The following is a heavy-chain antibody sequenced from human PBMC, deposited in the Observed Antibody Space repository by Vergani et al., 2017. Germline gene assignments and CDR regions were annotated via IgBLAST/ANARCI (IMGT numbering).Heavy chain of an antibody. V-gene: IGHV4-30-2*01. J-gene: IGHJ4*02. CDR3: ARNGFGEPLNFDC. Sequence: QLQLQESGPGLVKPSQTLSLTCAVSGGSISSGGYSWSWIRQPPGKGLAWIGYIYHSGSTYYNPSLKSRVTISVARSKNQFSLKLSSVTAADTAVYYCARNGFGEPLNFDCGGQGTLVTVSS. CDR1: GGSISSGGYS. CDR2: IYHSGST. D-gene: IGHD3-10*01.